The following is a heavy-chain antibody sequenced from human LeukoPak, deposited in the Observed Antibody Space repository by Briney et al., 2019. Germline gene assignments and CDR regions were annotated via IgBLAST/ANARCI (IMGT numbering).Heavy chain of an antibody. CDR2: INHSGST. CDR3: AGLGGLPGFQH. V-gene: IGHV4-34*01. J-gene: IGHJ1*01. D-gene: IGHD3-16*01. Sequence: SETLSLTCAVYGGSFSGYYWSWIRQTPGKGLEWIGEINHSGSTNYNPSLRSRVTISVDTSKNQFSLNLSSVTAADTAVYYCAGLGGLPGFQHWGQGTLVTVSS. CDR1: GGSFSGYY.